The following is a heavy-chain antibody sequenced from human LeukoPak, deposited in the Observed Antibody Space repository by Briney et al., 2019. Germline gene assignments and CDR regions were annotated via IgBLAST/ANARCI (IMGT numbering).Heavy chain of an antibody. CDR2: MNTNSGNT. Sequence: GASVKVSCKASGYTFTSYEINWVRQGTGEGLEWMGWMNTNSGNTGYAQKFQGRVTITRNTSIRTAYMELSSLRSEDTAVYYCARGFRDFWSCYLYYFDYRGQGTLVTVSS. D-gene: IGHD3-3*01. V-gene: IGHV1-8*03. CDR1: GYTFTSYE. J-gene: IGHJ4*02. CDR3: ARGFRDFWSCYLYYFDY.